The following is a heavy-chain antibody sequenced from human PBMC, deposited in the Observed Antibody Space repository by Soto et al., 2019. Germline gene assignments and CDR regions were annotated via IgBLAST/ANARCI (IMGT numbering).Heavy chain of an antibody. D-gene: IGHD1-1*01. CDR3: ARGRYGDY. CDR1: GYAFTTYG. CDR2: ISAHNGNT. V-gene: IGHV1-18*01. J-gene: IGHJ4*02. Sequence: QVHLVQSGAEVKKPGASVKVSCQAPGYAFTTYGITWVRQAPGQGLEWMGWISAHNGNTSYAQKLQGRVTVTRDTSTSTAYMELRSLRSVDTAVYYCARGRYGDYWGQGALVTVSS.